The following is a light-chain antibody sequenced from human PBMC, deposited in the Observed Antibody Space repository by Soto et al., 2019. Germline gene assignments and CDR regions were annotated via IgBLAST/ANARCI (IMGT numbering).Light chain of an antibody. Sequence: QSVLTQPPSASGTPGQRVTISCSGSSSNIGSNTVNWFQQLPGTAPKLLIYTNNHRPSGVPDRLSGSKSGTSASLAISGPQSEDEADYYCAAWDDSLNGVVFGGGTKLTVL. J-gene: IGLJ2*01. CDR3: AAWDDSLNGVV. CDR1: SSNIGSNT. CDR2: TNN. V-gene: IGLV1-44*01.